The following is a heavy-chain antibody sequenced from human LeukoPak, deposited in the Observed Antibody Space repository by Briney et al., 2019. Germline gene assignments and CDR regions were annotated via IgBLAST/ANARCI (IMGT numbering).Heavy chain of an antibody. CDR3: ATGLRYCSSTICTRNGFDI. D-gene: IGHD2-2*01. CDR1: GYSFTSYW. Sequence: MAGESLKISCKGSGYSFTSYWIAWVRQMPGKGLELMGIIYPGDSDTRYSPSFQGQVTISADKSISTAYLQWSSLKASDTAMYYCATGLRYCSSTICTRNGFDIWGQGTMVTVSS. V-gene: IGHV5-51*01. J-gene: IGHJ3*02. CDR2: IYPGDSDT.